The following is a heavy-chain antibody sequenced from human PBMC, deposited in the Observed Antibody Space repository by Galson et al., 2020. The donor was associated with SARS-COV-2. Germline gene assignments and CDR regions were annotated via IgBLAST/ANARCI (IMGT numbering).Heavy chain of an antibody. Sequence: SETLSLTCTVSGGSVSSGSYYWSWIRQPPGKGLEWIGYIYYSGSTNYNPSLKSRVTISVDTSKNQFSLKLSSVTAADTAVYYCARDNAAAAGFDYWGQGTLVTVSS. D-gene: IGHD6-13*01. CDR3: ARDNAAAAGFDY. V-gene: IGHV4-61*01. CDR2: IYYSGST. J-gene: IGHJ4*02. CDR1: GGSVSSGSYY.